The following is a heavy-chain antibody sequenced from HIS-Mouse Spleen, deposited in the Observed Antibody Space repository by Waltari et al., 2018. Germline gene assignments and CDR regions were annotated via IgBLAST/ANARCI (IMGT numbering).Heavy chain of an antibody. J-gene: IGHJ2*01. CDR1: GGSISSSSYY. D-gene: IGHD6-13*01. CDR3: AREIPYSGSWCDWYFDL. V-gene: IGHV4-39*07. Sequence: QLQLQESGPGLVKPSETLSLTCTVSGGSISSSSYYWGWIRQPPGKGLKWIGSIYYSESTYSNPALKSRVTISVDTSKNQFSRKLSSVTAADTAVYYCAREIPYSGSWCDWYFDLWGRGTLVTVSS. CDR2: IYYSEST.